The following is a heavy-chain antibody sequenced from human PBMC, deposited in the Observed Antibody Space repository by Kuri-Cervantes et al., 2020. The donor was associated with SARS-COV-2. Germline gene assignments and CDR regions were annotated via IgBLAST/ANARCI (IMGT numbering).Heavy chain of an antibody. CDR3: ARVGAVPAVMARRTDYYYYMDV. J-gene: IGHJ6*03. Sequence: SETLSLTCTVSSGSVSGGSYYWSWIRQPPGKGLEWIGYIHYSGNTKYNPSLESRVTISVDTSKSQFSLEVNSVTAADTAVYYCARVGAVPAVMARRTDYYYYMDVWGKGTTVTVSS. CDR1: SGSVSGGSYY. D-gene: IGHD2-2*01. CDR2: IHYSGNT. V-gene: IGHV4-61*01.